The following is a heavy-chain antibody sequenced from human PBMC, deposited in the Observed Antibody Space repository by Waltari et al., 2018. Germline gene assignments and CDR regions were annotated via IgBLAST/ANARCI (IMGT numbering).Heavy chain of an antibody. D-gene: IGHD3-22*01. CDR1: GFTFSCYG. CDR2: ISYDGSNK. V-gene: IGHV3-30*18. Sequence: QVQLVESGGGVVQPGRSLRLSCPATGFTFSCYGMHWVRQPPGKGLEWVAVISYDGSNKYYADSVKGRFTISRDNSKNTLYLQMNSLRAEDTAVYYCAKALTYDYDSSGLQDWGQGTLVTVSS. J-gene: IGHJ4*02. CDR3: AKALTYDYDSSGLQD.